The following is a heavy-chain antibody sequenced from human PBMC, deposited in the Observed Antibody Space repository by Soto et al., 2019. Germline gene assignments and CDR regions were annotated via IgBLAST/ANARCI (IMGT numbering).Heavy chain of an antibody. V-gene: IGHV4-59*11. D-gene: IGHD6-19*01. Sequence: QVQLQESGPGLVKPSETLSLTCTVSGASISGHYWGWFRQPQGKRPEWIGYMHYTGSTNYNPSLQSRVAISIDTSKNQYSLNLISVTTADTAVYYCAGGRGWRTRYWCLGTLVTVSS. CDR3: AGGRGWRTRY. J-gene: IGHJ4*01. CDR2: MHYTGST. CDR1: GASISGHY.